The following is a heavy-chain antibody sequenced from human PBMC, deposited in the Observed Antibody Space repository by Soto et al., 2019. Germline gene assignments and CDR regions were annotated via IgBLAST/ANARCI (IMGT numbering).Heavy chain of an antibody. CDR3: GSEYLDY. CDR2: IKHDGTEK. J-gene: IGHJ4*01. Sequence: EVHLVGSGGGLVQPGGSLRLSCAAAGFTFSTYWMTWVRQAPGKGLEWVANIKHDGTEKYYVDSVKGRFTISRDNAKNSLHLQMNSLRAEDTAVYYCGSEYLDYWGHGTLVTVSS. CDR1: GFTFSTYW. V-gene: IGHV3-7*01.